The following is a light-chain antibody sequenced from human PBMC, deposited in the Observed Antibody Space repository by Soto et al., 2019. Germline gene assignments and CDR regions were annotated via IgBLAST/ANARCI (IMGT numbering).Light chain of an antibody. CDR1: SSDLAIHNY. CDR2: QVT. CDR3: SSYTDSSNYV. V-gene: IGLV2-14*01. J-gene: IGLJ1*01. Sequence: QLVLTQPASVSGSPGQSITISCTGTSSDLAIHNYVSWYQQQPGKAPKLMIYQVTNRPSGVSNRFSGSRSGNTASLTISGLQAEDEADYYCSSYTDSSNYVFGTGTKLTVL.